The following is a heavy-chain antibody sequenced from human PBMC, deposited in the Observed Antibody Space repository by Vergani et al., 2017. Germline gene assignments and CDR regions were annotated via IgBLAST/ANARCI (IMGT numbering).Heavy chain of an antibody. Sequence: EVQLVESGGGLVKPGGSLRLSCAASGFTFSTFTMNWVRQAPGKGLEWVSSISSSGDYIQYADSVKGRFTISRDNAKNSLSLQMNSLRVEDTAIYYCARRGFESNWYGLSCGFDPWGEGTLVIVSS. CDR2: ISSSGDYI. CDR3: ARRGFESNWYGLSCGFDP. CDR1: GFTFSTFT. D-gene: IGHD1-1*01. J-gene: IGHJ5*02. V-gene: IGHV3-21*04.